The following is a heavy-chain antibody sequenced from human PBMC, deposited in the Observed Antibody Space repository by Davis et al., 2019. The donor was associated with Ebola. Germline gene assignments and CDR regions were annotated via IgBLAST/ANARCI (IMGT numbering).Heavy chain of an antibody. CDR1: GFTFNKYE. D-gene: IGHD6-13*01. J-gene: IGHJ4*02. V-gene: IGHV3-15*01. CDR3: TTDRGIAIRPLFDS. Sequence: PGGSLRLSCAASGFTFNKYEMNWVRQAPGMGLEWVARIKSRRDGGTTDYAAPVRGRVFISRDESRNTVYLQMNSLRIEDTAVYFCTTDRGIAIRPLFDSWGQGTLVTVSS. CDR2: IKSRRDGGTT.